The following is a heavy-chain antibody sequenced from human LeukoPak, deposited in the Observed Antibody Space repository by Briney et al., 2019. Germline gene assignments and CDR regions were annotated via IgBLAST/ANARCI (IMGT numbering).Heavy chain of an antibody. Sequence: ASVKVSCKASGYTFTNYGISWVRQAPGQGLEWMGQINPYNGNTNYAQKLQGRVTMTTDTSTSTAYMELTSLTSDDTAVYSCARVTGSSITSWSLLHWGQGTLVTVSS. CDR3: ARVTGSSITSWSLLH. J-gene: IGHJ4*02. V-gene: IGHV1-18*01. CDR1: GYTFTNYG. CDR2: INPYNGNT. D-gene: IGHD2-2*01.